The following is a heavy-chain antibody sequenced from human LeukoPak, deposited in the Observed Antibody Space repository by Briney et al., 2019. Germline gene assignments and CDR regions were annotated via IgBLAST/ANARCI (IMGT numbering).Heavy chain of an antibody. Sequence: GGSLRLSCAASGFTFSSYWMSWVRQAPGKGLEWVANIKQNGSEKYYVDSVKGRFTISRDNAKNSLYLQMNSLRAEDTAVYYCAKGYSYGRFDYWGQGTLVTVSS. CDR2: IKQNGSEK. V-gene: IGHV3-7*03. D-gene: IGHD5-18*01. CDR3: AKGYSYGRFDY. J-gene: IGHJ4*02. CDR1: GFTFSSYW.